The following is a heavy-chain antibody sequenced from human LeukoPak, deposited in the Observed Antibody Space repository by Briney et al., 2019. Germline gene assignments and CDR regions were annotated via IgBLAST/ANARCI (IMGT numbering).Heavy chain of an antibody. CDR3: ARHDYVWGSYRFPRG. V-gene: IGHV3-48*03. Sequence: PGGSLRLSCAASGFTFSSYEMNWVRQAPGKGLKWVSYISSSGSTIYYADSVKGRFTISRDNAKNSLYLQMNSLRAEDTAVYYCARHDYVWGSYRFPRGWGQGTLVTVSS. J-gene: IGHJ4*02. D-gene: IGHD3-16*02. CDR1: GFTFSSYE. CDR2: ISSSGSTI.